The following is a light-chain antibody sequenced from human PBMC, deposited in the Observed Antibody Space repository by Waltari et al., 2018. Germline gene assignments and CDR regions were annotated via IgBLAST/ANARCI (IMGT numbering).Light chain of an antibody. CDR1: QSVSSSY. Sequence: EIVLTQSPGTLSLSPGERATLSCRARQSVSSSYLAWYQQKPGQAPRLLIYGASSRATGIPDRFSGSGSGTDFTLTISRLEPEDFAVYYCQQYGSSPYTFGPGTKLEIK. CDR3: QQYGSSPYT. V-gene: IGKV3-20*01. J-gene: IGKJ2*01. CDR2: GAS.